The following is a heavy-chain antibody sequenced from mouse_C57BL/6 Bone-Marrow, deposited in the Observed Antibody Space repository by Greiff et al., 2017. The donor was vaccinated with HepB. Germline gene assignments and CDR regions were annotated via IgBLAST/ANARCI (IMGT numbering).Heavy chain of an antibody. CDR3: ARARFYYYGSSLYYFDY. Sequence: VQLQQSGAELVRPGTSVKMSCKASGYTFTNYWIGWAKQRPGHGLEWIGDIYPGGGYTNYNEKFKGKATLTADKSSSTAYMQFSSLTSEDSAIYYCARARFYYYGSSLYYFDYWGQGTTLTVSS. CDR2: IYPGGGYT. J-gene: IGHJ2*01. CDR1: GYTFTNYW. D-gene: IGHD1-1*01. V-gene: IGHV1-63*01.